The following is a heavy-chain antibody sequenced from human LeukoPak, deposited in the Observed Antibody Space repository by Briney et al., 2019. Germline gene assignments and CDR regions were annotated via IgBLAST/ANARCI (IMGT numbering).Heavy chain of an antibody. D-gene: IGHD3-22*01. CDR3: ARAGYYDSSGYSRGRPFDY. CDR2: INPSGGST. Sequence: GASVKVSCKASGYTFTSYYMHWVRQAPGQGLEWMGIINPSGGSTSYAQKFQGRVTMTRDMSTSTVYMELSSLRSEDTAVYYCARAGYYDSSGYSRGRPFDYWGPGTLVTVSS. J-gene: IGHJ4*02. CDR1: GYTFTSYY. V-gene: IGHV1-46*01.